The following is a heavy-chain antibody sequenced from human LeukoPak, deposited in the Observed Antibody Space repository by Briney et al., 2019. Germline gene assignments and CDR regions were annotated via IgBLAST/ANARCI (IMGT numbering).Heavy chain of an antibody. CDR1: GGTFSSYA. Sequence: ASVKVSCKASGGTFSSYAISWVRQAPGQGLEWMGGIIPIFGTANYAQKFQGRVTITADESTSTAHMELSSLRSEDTAVYYCARAKQQLVLSGCDYWGQGTLVAVSS. CDR3: ARAKQQLVLSGCDY. D-gene: IGHD6-13*01. J-gene: IGHJ4*02. CDR2: IIPIFGTA. V-gene: IGHV1-69*13.